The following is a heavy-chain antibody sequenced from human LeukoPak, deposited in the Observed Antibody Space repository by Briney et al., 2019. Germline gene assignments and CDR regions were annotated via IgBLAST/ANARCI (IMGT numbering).Heavy chain of an antibody. D-gene: IGHD1-26*01. V-gene: IGHV4-39*07. CDR1: GGSISSSSYY. Sequence: SETLSLTCTVSGGSISSSSYYWGWIRQPPGKGLEWIGSIYYSGSTYYNPSLKSRVTISVDTSKNQFSLKLSSVTAADTAVYYCARGGELLLRYYFDYWGQGTLVTVSS. CDR3: ARGGELLLRYYFDY. CDR2: IYYSGST. J-gene: IGHJ4*02.